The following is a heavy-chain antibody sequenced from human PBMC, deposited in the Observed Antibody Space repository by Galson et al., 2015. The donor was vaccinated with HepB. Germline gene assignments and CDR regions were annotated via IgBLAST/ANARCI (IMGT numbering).Heavy chain of an antibody. D-gene: IGHD2-2*01. CDR2: IKQDGSEK. CDR3: ASRVYCSSTSCYFNWYFDL. V-gene: IGHV3-7*03. Sequence: LRLSCAASGFTFSSYWMSWVRQAPGKGLEWVANIKQDGSEKYYVDSVKGRFTISRDNAKNSLYLQMNSLRAEDTAVYYCASRVYCSSTSCYFNWYFDLWGRGTLVTVSS. CDR1: GFTFSSYW. J-gene: IGHJ2*01.